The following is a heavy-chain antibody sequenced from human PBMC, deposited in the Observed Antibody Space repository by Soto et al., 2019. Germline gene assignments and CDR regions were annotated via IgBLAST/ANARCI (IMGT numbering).Heavy chain of an antibody. CDR3: ARHGVDGAAHLEHYFDY. CDR1: GASISSSYYY. D-gene: IGHD2-15*01. J-gene: IGHJ4*02. V-gene: IGHV4-39*01. CDR2: VYYSGST. Sequence: SETLSLTCTVSGASISSSYYYWGWIRQPPGKGLEWIGSVYYSGSTYYNPSLKSRVTVSVDTSKNKFFLKLTSLTAADTAEYYCARHGVDGAAHLEHYFDYWRLGTLVT.